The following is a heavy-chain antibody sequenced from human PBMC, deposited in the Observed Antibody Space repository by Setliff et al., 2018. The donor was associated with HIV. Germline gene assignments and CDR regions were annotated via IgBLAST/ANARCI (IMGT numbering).Heavy chain of an antibody. J-gene: IGHJ6*03. D-gene: IGHD1-26*01. Sequence: PSETLSLTCTVSGGSISSSSYFWGWIRQPPGKGLEWIGSIYYSGSTYYNPSLKSRLTISVDTSKNQFSLKLSSVTAADTAVYYCTRESGSAYYYYYMDVWGKGTTVTVSS. CDR1: GGSISSSSYF. CDR3: TRESGSAYYYYYMDV. V-gene: IGHV4-39*01. CDR2: IYYSGST.